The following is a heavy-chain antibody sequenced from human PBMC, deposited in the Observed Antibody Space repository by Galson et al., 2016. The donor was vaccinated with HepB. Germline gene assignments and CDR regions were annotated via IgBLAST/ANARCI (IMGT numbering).Heavy chain of an antibody. CDR3: AREWSAAVRPTRFDP. J-gene: IGHJ5*02. D-gene: IGHD3-3*01. CDR2: IYYTGIT. V-gene: IGHV4-61*01. CDR1: GGSVSSGSYY. Sequence: SETLSLTCTVSGGSVSSGSYYWSWIRQPPGKGLEWIGFIYYTGITTYNPSLKSRVTISADTSKNQFSLKLNTVTAADAAVCYCAREWSAAVRPTRFDPWGQGTQVTISS.